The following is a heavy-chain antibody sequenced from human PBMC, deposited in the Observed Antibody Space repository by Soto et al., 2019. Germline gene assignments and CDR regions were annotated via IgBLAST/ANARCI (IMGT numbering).Heavy chain of an antibody. CDR2: ISSSSSTI. Sequence: PGGSLRLSCAASGFTFSSYSMNWVRQAPGKGLEWVSYISSSSSTIYYADSVKGRFTISRDNAKNSPYLQMNSLRAEDTAVYYCARDPWSGDCSSTSCYDARDYWGQGTLVTVSS. CDR1: GFTFSSYS. D-gene: IGHD2-2*01. J-gene: IGHJ4*02. CDR3: ARDPWSGDCSSTSCYDARDY. V-gene: IGHV3-48*01.